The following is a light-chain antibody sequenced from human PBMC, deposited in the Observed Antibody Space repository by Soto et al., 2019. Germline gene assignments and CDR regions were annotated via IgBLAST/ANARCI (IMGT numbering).Light chain of an antibody. V-gene: IGLV3-21*04. J-gene: IGLJ3*02. CDR3: QVWDSSSDHHWV. CDR1: NIGSKS. Sequence: SYELTQPPSVSVAPGKTARITCGGNNIGSKSVHWYQQKPGQAPVLVIYYDSDRPSGIPERFSGSNSGNTATLTISRVEAVDEADYYCQVWDSSSDHHWVFGGGTKLTVL. CDR2: YDS.